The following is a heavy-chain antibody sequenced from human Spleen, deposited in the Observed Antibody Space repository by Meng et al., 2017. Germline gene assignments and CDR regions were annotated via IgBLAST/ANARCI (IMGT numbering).Heavy chain of an antibody. Sequence: SVKVSCKASGGTFSSYTISWVRQAPGQGLEWMGRIIPILGIANYAQKFQGRVTITADKSTSTAYMELSSLRSEDTAVYYCARSGYSGYDSGNWFDPWGQGTLVTVSS. CDR1: GGTFSSYT. J-gene: IGHJ5*02. D-gene: IGHD5-12*01. V-gene: IGHV1-69*02. CDR3: ARSGYSGYDSGNWFDP. CDR2: IIPILGIA.